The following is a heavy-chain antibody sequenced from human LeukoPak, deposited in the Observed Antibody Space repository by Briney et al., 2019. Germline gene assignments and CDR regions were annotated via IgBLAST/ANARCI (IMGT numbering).Heavy chain of an antibody. J-gene: IGHJ4*02. CDR2: ISWNSGSI. Sequence: PGRSLRLSCAASGFTFDDYAMHWVRQAPGKGLEWVSGISWNSGSIGYADSVKGRFTISRDNAKNSLYLQMNSLRAEDTALYYCAKDSSLMTGSFDYWGQGTLVTVSS. D-gene: IGHD3-9*01. V-gene: IGHV3-9*01. CDR3: AKDSSLMTGSFDY. CDR1: GFTFDDYA.